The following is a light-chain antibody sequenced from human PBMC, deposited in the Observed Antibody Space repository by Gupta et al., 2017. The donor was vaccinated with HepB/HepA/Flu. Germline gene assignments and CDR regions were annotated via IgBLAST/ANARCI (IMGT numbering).Light chain of an antibody. CDR1: ILRGHF. J-gene: IGLJ2*01. Sequence: SSELTQDPAVSVALGQTVRITCQGDILRGHFVSWYRQKPRQAPILVIYGKTNRPSEIPDRFSGSSSGDIASLTITGAQAEDEADYYCNCRDSSGNHLVFGGGTKLTV. CDR2: GKT. V-gene: IGLV3-19*01. CDR3: NCRDSSGNHLV.